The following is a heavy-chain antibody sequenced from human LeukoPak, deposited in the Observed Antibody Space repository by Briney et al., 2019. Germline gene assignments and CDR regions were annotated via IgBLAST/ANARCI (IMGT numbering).Heavy chain of an antibody. Sequence: ASVKVSCKASGYTFTSYGISWVRQAPGQGLEWMGWISAYNGNTNYAQKLQGRVTMTTDTSTSTAYMELRSLRSDDTAVYYCARGSCSGGSCYPNYYYYYMDVWGKGTTVTVSS. CDR1: GYTFTSYG. CDR2: ISAYNGNT. V-gene: IGHV1-18*01. J-gene: IGHJ6*03. CDR3: ARGSCSGGSCYPNYYYYYMDV. D-gene: IGHD2-15*01.